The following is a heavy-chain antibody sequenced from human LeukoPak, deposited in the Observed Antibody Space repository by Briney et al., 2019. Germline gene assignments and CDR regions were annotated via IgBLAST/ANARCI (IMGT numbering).Heavy chain of an antibody. CDR1: GLTFSRHS. CDR2: IRSSSSTSTT. J-gene: IGHJ4*02. V-gene: IGHV3-48*01. CDR3: ANWAGTTACFSCPFDF. D-gene: IGHD2-2*01. Sequence: GGSLRLSCAASGLTFSRHSMNWVRRAPGKGLEGISHIRSSSSTSTTYYADSVKGRFTISRDHANNSLYLQMNSLRGEDTAVYYCANWAGTTACFSCPFDFWGQGTLVTVSS.